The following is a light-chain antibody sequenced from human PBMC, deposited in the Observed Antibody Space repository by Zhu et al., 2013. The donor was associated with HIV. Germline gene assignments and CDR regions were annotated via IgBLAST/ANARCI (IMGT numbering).Light chain of an antibody. J-gene: IGLJ1*01. CDR1: SSDVGTYNY. CDR3: SSYAGSQGV. CDR2: EVS. Sequence: QSALTQPPSASGSPGQSVTISCTGTSSDVGTYNYVSWYQQHPGKAPKLMLYEVSKRPSGVPDRFSGSKSGNMASLTVSGLQAEDEADYYCSSYAGSQGVFGTGTKVTVL. V-gene: IGLV2-8*01.